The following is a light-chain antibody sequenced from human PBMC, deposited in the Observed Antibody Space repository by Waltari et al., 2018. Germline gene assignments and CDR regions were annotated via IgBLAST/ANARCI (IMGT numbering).Light chain of an antibody. CDR1: SGPRSDA. J-gene: IGLJ3*02. V-gene: IGLV4-69*01. CDR2: VNSDGSH. CDR3: ETGGHGTWV. Sequence: QLVLTQSPSASASLGASVKLTCTLISGPRSDAPAWLPKQPEKGPRYLMKVNSDGSHSKGDDTPDRFTGSSSGAERYLTIANLQPEDEADYYCETGGHGTWVFGGGTKVTVL.